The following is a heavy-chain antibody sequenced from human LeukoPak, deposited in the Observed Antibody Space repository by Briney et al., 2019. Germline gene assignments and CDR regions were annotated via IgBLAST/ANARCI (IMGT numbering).Heavy chain of an antibody. Sequence: PGRSLRLSCAASGFTFSSSAVHWVRQAPGKGLEWVAVISYDGGHIYYADSVKGRFTISRDNSKNTLYLQMNSLRSEDTALYYCTRDNIAGSGSSDWGQGTLVTVSS. J-gene: IGHJ4*02. D-gene: IGHD3-10*01. CDR2: ISYDGGHI. CDR3: TRDNIAGSGSSD. V-gene: IGHV3-30-3*01. CDR1: GFTFSSSA.